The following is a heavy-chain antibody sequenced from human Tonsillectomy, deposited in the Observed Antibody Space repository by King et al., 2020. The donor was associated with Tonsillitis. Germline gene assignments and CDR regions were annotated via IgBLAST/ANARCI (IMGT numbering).Heavy chain of an antibody. Sequence: QLVQSGGGVVQPGRSLRLSCAASGFTFMSYGMHWVRQAPGKGLEWVAGTSYDGSNKYDGDSVKGRFTISRDNSKNTLYLQMNSLRAEDTAVYYWARAMRRVHSPWVDYVMDVWGQGTTVTVSS. CDR3: ARAMRRVHSPWVDYVMDV. CDR2: TSYDGSNK. J-gene: IGHJ6*02. D-gene: IGHD3-10*01. CDR1: GFTFMSYG. V-gene: IGHV3-33*05.